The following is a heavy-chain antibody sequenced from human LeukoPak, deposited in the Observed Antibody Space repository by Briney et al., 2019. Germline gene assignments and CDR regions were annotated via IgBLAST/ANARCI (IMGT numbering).Heavy chain of an antibody. V-gene: IGHV4-61*02. CDR2: IYTSGIT. CDR1: GGSITSTTYY. J-gene: IGHJ5*02. CDR3: ARDLMDGSGSLSWFDP. D-gene: IGHD3-10*01. Sequence: SQTLSLTCTVSGGSITSTTYYWSWIRQPAGKGPEWIGRIYTSGITAYNPSLESRVTISIDTSKNQFSLGLCSVTAADTAVYYCARDLMDGSGSLSWFDPWGQGTLVTVSS.